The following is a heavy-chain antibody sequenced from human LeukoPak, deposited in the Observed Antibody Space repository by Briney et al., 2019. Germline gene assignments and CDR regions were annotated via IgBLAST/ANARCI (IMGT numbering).Heavy chain of an antibody. CDR2: INHSGST. CDR1: GGSFSGYY. D-gene: IGHD3-22*01. CDR3: ASYYDSSVDDAFDI. V-gene: IGHV4-34*01. J-gene: IGHJ3*02. Sequence: SETLSLTCAVYGGSFSGYYWSWIRQPPGKGLEWIGKINHSGSTNYNPSLKSRVTISVDTTKNQFSLKLSSVTAADTAVYYCASYYDSSVDDAFDIWRQGTMVTVCS.